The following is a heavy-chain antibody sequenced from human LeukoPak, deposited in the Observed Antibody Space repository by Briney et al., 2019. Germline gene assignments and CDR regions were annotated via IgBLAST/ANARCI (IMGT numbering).Heavy chain of an antibody. V-gene: IGHV3-23*01. CDR2: ISGSDTST. CDR1: GFTFRKYS. J-gene: IGHJ4*02. Sequence: PGGSLRLSCAASGFTFRKYSMTWVRQAPGKGLEWVSSISGSDTSTYYADSVKGRFTIPRDNSKNTLELQMDSLRAEDTAVYYCTKARCASSSSCYNYWGQGILVTVSS. D-gene: IGHD2-2*02. CDR3: TKARCASSSSCYNY.